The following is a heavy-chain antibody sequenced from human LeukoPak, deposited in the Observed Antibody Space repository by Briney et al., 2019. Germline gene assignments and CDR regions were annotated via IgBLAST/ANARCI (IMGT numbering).Heavy chain of an antibody. D-gene: IGHD3-10*01. CDR2: INWNGGST. Sequence: PGGSLRLSCAASGFTFDDYGMSWVRQAPGKGLEWVSGINWNGGSTGYADSVKGRFTISRDNAKNTLYLQMNSLRAEDTAVYYCARGSKVRGPPQYYFDYWGQGTLVTVSS. J-gene: IGHJ4*02. V-gene: IGHV3-20*04. CDR1: GFTFDDYG. CDR3: ARGSKVRGPPQYYFDY.